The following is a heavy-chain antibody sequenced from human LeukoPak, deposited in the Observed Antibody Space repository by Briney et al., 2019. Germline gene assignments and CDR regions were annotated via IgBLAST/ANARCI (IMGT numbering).Heavy chain of an antibody. V-gene: IGHV3-7*03. D-gene: IGHD3-9*01. CDR1: GFTFTSHL. CDR2: MRQDGSEK. J-gene: IGHJ4*02. CDR3: AKGYHITTQNYCFDF. Sequence: QPGGSLRLSCAASGFTFTSHLISWVRQAPGKGLEWVANMRQDGSEKFYADSVKGRFTISRDNSKNTLYLQMNGLRAEDTAVYYCAKGYHITTQNYCFDFWGQGTLVTVSS.